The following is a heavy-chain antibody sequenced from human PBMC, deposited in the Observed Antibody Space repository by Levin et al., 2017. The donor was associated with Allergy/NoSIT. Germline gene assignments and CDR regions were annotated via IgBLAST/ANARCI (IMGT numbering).Heavy chain of an antibody. J-gene: IGHJ5*02. CDR2: IGDSGGTT. V-gene: IGHV3-23*01. Sequence: QPGGSLRLSCAASGFSFNNYALTWVRQAPGKGLEWVSGIGDSGGTTYYADSVKGRFTISRDNSNNTLYLQMKSLRAEDTAIYYCAKDAYSSSSINWFDLWGQGTLVTVSS. D-gene: IGHD6-6*01. CDR3: AKDAYSSSSINWFDL. CDR1: GFSFNNYA.